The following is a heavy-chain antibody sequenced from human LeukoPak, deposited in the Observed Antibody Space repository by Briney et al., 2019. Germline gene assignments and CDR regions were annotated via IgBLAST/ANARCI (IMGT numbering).Heavy chain of an antibody. CDR1: GFTFSNYW. CDR3: ARAIGLGLRWPTDPFDY. CDR2: IGQDGGEK. D-gene: IGHD4-23*01. Sequence: QSGGSLRLSCAASGFTFSNYWMTWVRQAPGKGLEWMANIGQDGGEKYYVDSVKGRFTISRDNPKDSLYLQMNSLRAEDTAVYYCARAIGLGLRWPTDPFDYWGQGTLVTVSS. V-gene: IGHV3-7*03. J-gene: IGHJ4*02.